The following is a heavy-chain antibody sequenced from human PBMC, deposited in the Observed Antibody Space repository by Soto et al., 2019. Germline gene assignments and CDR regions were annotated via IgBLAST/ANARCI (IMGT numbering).Heavy chain of an antibody. CDR1: GGSFSGYY. J-gene: IGHJ4*02. CDR3: ARQKSSDYGENMNGHDY. V-gene: IGHV4-34*01. CDR2: INHSGST. D-gene: IGHD4-17*01. Sequence: SETLSLTCAVCGGSFSGYYWSWIRQPPGKGLEWIGEINHSGSTNYNPSLKSRVTISVDTSKNQFSLKLSSVTAADTAVYYCARQKSSDYGENMNGHDYWGQGTLVTVSS.